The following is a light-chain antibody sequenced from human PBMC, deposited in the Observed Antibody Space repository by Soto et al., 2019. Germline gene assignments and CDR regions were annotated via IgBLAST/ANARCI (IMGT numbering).Light chain of an antibody. J-gene: IGKJ2*01. Sequence: DIQMTQSPDSLAVSLGERATINCKSSQSVLYSSNNKNYLAWYQHKPGQPPKLVIYWASSRESGVPERFSGSGSGTDFTLTISSLQAEDVAVYYCQQYYNTPYTFGQGTKLEIK. V-gene: IGKV4-1*01. CDR2: WAS. CDR3: QQYYNTPYT. CDR1: QSVLYSSNNKNY.